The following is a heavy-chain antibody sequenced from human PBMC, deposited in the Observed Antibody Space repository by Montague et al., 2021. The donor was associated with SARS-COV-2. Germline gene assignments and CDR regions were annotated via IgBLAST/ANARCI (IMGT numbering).Heavy chain of an antibody. CDR3: ARDYGDYSYYYGLDV. Sequence: TLSLTCTVSGGSIGSGSYYWSWIRQPAGKGLEWIGRIYSSGSTNYXXXLKSRVTISLDTSKNQFSLNVSSVTAADTAVYYCARDYGDYSYYYGLDVWGQGTTVTVSS. D-gene: IGHD4-17*01. CDR2: IYSSGST. CDR1: GGSIGSGSYY. J-gene: IGHJ6*02. V-gene: IGHV4-61*02.